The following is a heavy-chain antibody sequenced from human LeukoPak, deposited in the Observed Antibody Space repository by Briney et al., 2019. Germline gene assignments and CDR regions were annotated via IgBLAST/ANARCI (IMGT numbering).Heavy chain of an antibody. CDR3: ARRLYGGYDLAYYYGMDV. D-gene: IGHD5-12*01. CDR1: GYSFTSYW. Sequence: GESLKISCKGSGYSFTSYWIVWVRQKPGKGLEWMGIIYPGDSDTRYSPSFQGQVTISADKSISTAYLQWSSLKASDTAMYYCARRLYGGYDLAYYYGMDVWGQGTTVTVSS. V-gene: IGHV5-51*01. J-gene: IGHJ6*02. CDR2: IYPGDSDT.